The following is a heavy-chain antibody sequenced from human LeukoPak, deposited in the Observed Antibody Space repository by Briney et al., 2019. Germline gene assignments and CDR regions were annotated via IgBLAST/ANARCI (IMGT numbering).Heavy chain of an antibody. J-gene: IGHJ4*02. CDR1: GFIISSYW. CDR2: IKQDGSEK. V-gene: IGHV3-7*03. Sequence: GGSLRLSCAASGFIISSYWMSWVRQAPGKGLEWVANIKQDGSEKYYVDSLKGRFTISRDNAKNSLYLQMDSLRAEDTAVYYCARIIKYSNGWYNFDYWGQGTLVTVSS. D-gene: IGHD6-19*01. CDR3: ARIIKYSNGWYNFDY.